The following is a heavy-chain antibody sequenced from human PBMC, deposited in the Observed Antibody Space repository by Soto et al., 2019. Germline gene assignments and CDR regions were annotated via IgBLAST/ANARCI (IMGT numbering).Heavy chain of an antibody. Sequence: QVQLVESGGGVVQPRRSLRLSCAASGFTFSSYAMHWVRQAPGKGLEWVAVISYDGSNKYYADSVKGRFTISRDNSKNTLYLQMNSLRAEDTAVYYCARGRKSGSYFIRFDYWGQGTLVTVSS. J-gene: IGHJ4*02. CDR2: ISYDGSNK. CDR1: GFTFSSYA. CDR3: ARGRKSGSYFIRFDY. D-gene: IGHD3-10*01. V-gene: IGHV3-30-3*01.